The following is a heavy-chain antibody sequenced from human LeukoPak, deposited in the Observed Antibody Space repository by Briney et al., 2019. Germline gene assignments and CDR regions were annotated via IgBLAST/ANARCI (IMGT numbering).Heavy chain of an antibody. CDR2: VYYSGST. D-gene: IGHD3-10*01. CDR3: ARLTMVRGVVIVDY. Sequence: SETLSLTCTISGGSISSGAFYWSWVRQPPGKGLEWIGYVYYSGSTNYNPSLKSRVTISVDTSKNQFSLKLSSVTAADTAVYYCARLTMVRGVVIVDYWGQGTLVTVSS. J-gene: IGHJ4*02. CDR1: GGSISSGAFY. V-gene: IGHV4-61*08.